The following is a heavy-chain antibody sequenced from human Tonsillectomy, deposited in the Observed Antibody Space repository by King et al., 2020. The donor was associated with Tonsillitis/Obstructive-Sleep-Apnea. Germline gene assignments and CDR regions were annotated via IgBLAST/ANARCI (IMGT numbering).Heavy chain of an antibody. CDR2: IRGKTYGGTT. Sequence: VQLVESGGGLVQPGRSLRLSCTASGFTFGDYAMSWVRQAPGKGLEWVGFIRGKTYGGTTEYAASVKGRFTISRDDSKSIAYLQMNSLKTEDTAVYYCTRDSPCGGDCHYGMDVWGQGTTVTVSS. J-gene: IGHJ6*02. V-gene: IGHV3-49*04. D-gene: IGHD2-21*02. CDR3: TRDSPCGGDCHYGMDV. CDR1: GFTFGDYA.